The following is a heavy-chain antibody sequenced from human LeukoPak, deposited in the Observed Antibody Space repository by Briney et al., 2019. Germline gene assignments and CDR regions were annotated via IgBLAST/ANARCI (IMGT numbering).Heavy chain of an antibody. V-gene: IGHV1-2*02. J-gene: IGHJ6*02. CDR2: INPNSGDT. CDR1: GYTFTGYY. D-gene: IGHD5-24*01. CDR3: ASQRYGYNRGPGMDV. Sequence: ASVKVSCKPSGYTFTGYYMHWVRQAPGLGLEWMGWINPNSGDTNYAQKFQGRVTMTRDTSISTAYMELSSLRSEDTAVYYCASQRYGYNRGPGMDVWGQGTTVTVSS.